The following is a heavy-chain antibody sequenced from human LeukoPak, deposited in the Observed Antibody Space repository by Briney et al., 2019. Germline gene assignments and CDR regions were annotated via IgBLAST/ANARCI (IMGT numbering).Heavy chain of an antibody. J-gene: IGHJ4*02. D-gene: IGHD6-19*01. CDR3: AKDLGGSGWYYFDY. CDR1: GFTFSSYG. CDR2: ISYDGSNK. Sequence: GRSLRLSCAASGFTFSSYGMHWVRQAPGKGLEWVAVISYDGSNKYYADSVKGRFTISRDNSENTLYLQMNSLRAEDTAVYYCAKDLGGSGWYYFDYWGQGTLATVSS. V-gene: IGHV3-30*18.